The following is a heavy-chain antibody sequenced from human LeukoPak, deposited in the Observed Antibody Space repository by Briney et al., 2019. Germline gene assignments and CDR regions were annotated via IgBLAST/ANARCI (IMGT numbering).Heavy chain of an antibody. J-gene: IGHJ5*02. V-gene: IGHV2-70*04. CDR1: GFSLTTTRMR. CDR3: ARLQGATIGAKWFDP. CDR2: IDWDDHK. Sequence: SGPTLVNPTQTLTLTCTFSGFSLTTTRMRVSWIRQPPGKALERLARIDWDDHKFYSTSLKTRLTISKDTSKNQVVLTMTNVDPVDTATYYCARLQGATIGAKWFDPWGQGTLVTVSS. D-gene: IGHD4/OR15-4a*01.